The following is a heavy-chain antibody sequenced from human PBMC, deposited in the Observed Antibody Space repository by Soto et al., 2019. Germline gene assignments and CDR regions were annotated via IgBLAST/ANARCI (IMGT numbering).Heavy chain of an antibody. Sequence: GQGLEWMGWISAYNGNTNYAQKLQGRVTMTTDTSTSTAYMELRSLRSDDTAVYYCARVRRDFWSFFFQAEDGIRYTVPVSAFLLNRSSDL. V-gene: IGHV1-18*01. CDR2: ISAYNGNT. J-gene: IGHJ2*01. CDR3: ARVRRDFWSFFFQAEDGIRYTVPVSAFLLNRSSDL. D-gene: IGHD3-3*01.